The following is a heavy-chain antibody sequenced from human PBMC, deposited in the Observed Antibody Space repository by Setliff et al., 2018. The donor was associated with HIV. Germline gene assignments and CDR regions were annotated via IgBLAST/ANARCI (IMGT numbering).Heavy chain of an antibody. CDR3: ARDRTDYNVLTGQNYYYYGMDV. Sequence: LSLTCTVTGGSISSHYWSWIRQPPGKGLEWIGYIYYSGITNYNPSLKSRVTISVDTSKNQFSLKLSSVTAADTAVYYCARDRTDYNVLTGQNYYYYGMDVWGQGTTVTVSS. CDR1: GGSISSHY. CDR2: IYYSGIT. V-gene: IGHV4-59*11. J-gene: IGHJ6*02. D-gene: IGHD3-9*01.